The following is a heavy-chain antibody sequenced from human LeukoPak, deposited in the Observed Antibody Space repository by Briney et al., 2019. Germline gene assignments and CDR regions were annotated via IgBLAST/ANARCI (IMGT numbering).Heavy chain of an antibody. V-gene: IGHV3-23*01. CDR1: GFTFSTYW. D-gene: IGHD2-2*01. CDR3: AKVRFCSGTSCYYFDY. Sequence: GGSLRLSCAASGFTFSTYWMSWVRQAPGKGLEWVSVIDGSGGRTFYADSVKGRFTISRDNSKNTLYLQMNSLRAEDTAVYYCAKVRFCSGTSCYYFDYWGQGTLVTVSS. CDR2: IDGSGGRT. J-gene: IGHJ4*02.